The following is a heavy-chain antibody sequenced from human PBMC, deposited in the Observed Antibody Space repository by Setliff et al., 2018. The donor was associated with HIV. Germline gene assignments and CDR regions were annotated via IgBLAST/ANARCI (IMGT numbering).Heavy chain of an antibody. J-gene: IGHJ4*02. CDR3: ARSLYDSSDYPMTY. D-gene: IGHD3-22*01. CDR1: GYRFTDFY. CDR2: INPKSGAT. Sequence: GASVKVSCKTFGYRFTDFYVNWVRQAPGQGLEWMGWINPKSGATNYAQKLQGRVTMTTDTSTSTAYMELRSLRSDDTAVYYCARSLYDSSDYPMTYWGQGTLVTVSS. V-gene: IGHV1-18*04.